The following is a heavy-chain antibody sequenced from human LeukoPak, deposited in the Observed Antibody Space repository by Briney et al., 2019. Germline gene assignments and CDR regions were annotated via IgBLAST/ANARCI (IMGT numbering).Heavy chain of an antibody. CDR3: ASDLKSGSYYDFWSGPVDY. CDR2: INHSGST. CDR1: GGSFSGYY. Sequence: PSETLSLTCAVYGGSFSGYYWSWIRQPPGKGLEWIGEINHSGSTNYNPSLKSRVTISVDTSKNQFSLKLSSVNAADTAVYYCASDLKSGSYYDFWSGPVDYWGQGTLVTVSS. D-gene: IGHD3-3*01. V-gene: IGHV4-34*01. J-gene: IGHJ4*02.